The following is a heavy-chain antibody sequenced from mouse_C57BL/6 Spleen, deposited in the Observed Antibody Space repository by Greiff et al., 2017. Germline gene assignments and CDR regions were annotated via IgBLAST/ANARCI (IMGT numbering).Heavy chain of an antibody. CDR1: GYAFSSYW. Sequence: VQLQQSGAELVKPGASVKISCKASGYAFSSYWMNWVKQRPGKGLEWIGQIYPGDGDTNYNGKFKGKATLTADKSSSTAYMQLSSLTSEDSAVYFCARGGSSDFPLDYWGQGTTLTVSS. J-gene: IGHJ2*01. CDR3: ARGGSSDFPLDY. V-gene: IGHV1-80*01. D-gene: IGHD1-1*01. CDR2: IYPGDGDT.